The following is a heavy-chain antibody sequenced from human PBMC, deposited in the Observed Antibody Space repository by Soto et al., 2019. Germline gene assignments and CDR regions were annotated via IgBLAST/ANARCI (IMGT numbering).Heavy chain of an antibody. V-gene: IGHV4-39*01. D-gene: IGHD2-2*01. CDR3: ARQIQPTYYFDY. J-gene: IGHJ4*02. Sequence: LSLTCTVSGGSISSSSYYWGWIRQPPGKGLEWIGSIYYSGSTYYNPSLKSRVTISVDTSKNQFSLKLSSVTAADTAVYYCARQIQPTYYFDYWGQGTLVTVSS. CDR2: IYYSGST. CDR1: GGSISSSSYY.